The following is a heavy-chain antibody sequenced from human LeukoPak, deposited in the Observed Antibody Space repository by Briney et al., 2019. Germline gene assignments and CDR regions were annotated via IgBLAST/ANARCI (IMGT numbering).Heavy chain of an antibody. Sequence: PGGSLRLSCAASGFSFSKYAMHWVRQAPGKGLERVAVISFDETKKYYADSVKGRFTISRDNSNNTLFLQMNSVKTEDTAVYFCARMKVIKGASLDYWGQGSLVTVSS. D-gene: IGHD2-21*01. V-gene: IGHV3-30-3*01. CDR1: GFSFSKYA. CDR3: ARMKVIKGASLDY. J-gene: IGHJ4*02. CDR2: ISFDETKK.